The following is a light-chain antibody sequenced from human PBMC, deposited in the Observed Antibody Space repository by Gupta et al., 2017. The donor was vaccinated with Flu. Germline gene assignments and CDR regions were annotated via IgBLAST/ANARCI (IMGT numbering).Light chain of an antibody. CDR1: QSISTW. V-gene: IGKV1-5*03. Sequence: DIQMTQSPSTLSASVGDRVTITCRDSQSISTWLAWYQQKPGKAPNLLIYKASSLESGVPSRFSGSGSGTEFSLSIISRQPEDFAIYHCHQYNNYSPEAFGQGTKLEIK. CDR3: HQYNNYSPEA. CDR2: KAS. J-gene: IGKJ2*01.